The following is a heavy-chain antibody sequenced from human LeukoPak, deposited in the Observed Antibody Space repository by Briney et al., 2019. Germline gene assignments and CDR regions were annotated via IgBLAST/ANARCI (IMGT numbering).Heavy chain of an antibody. Sequence: PGGSLRLSCAASGFTFNSYAMYWVRQAPGKGLEWVSGIFGSGGSAHYADSVKGQFTIFRDNSKNTVYLQMNSLRAEDTAVYYCAKQRGGYYSFDYWGQGTLVTVSS. CDR2: IFGSGGSA. V-gene: IGHV3-23*01. CDR1: GFTFNSYA. D-gene: IGHD3-22*01. CDR3: AKQRGGYYSFDY. J-gene: IGHJ4*02.